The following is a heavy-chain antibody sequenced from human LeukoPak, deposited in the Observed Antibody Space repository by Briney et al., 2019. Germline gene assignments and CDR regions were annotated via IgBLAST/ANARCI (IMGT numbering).Heavy chain of an antibody. D-gene: IGHD4-17*01. CDR2: ISGSGGST. V-gene: IGHV3-23*01. CDR3: AKSRSTVTGRLDAFDI. J-gene: IGHJ3*02. CDR1: GFTFSSYA. Sequence: GGSLRLSCAASGFTFSSYAMSWVRQAPGKGLEWVSAISGSGGSTYYADSVKGRFTISRDNSKHTLYLQMNSLRAEDTAVYYCAKSRSTVTGRLDAFDIWGQGTMVTVSS.